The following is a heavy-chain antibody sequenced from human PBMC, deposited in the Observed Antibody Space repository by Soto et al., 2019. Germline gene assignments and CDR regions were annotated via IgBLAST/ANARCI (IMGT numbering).Heavy chain of an antibody. CDR1: GGSISSGDYY. D-gene: IGHD5-18*01. V-gene: IGHV4-30-4*01. J-gene: IGHJ5*02. CDR2: IYYSGST. CDR3: ARVDTGNWFDP. Sequence: SETLSLTCTVSGGSISSGDYYWSWIRQPPGKGLEWIGYIYYSGSTYYNPSLKSRVTISVDTSKNQFSLKLSSVTAADTAVYYCARVDTGNWFDPWGQGTLVTVSS.